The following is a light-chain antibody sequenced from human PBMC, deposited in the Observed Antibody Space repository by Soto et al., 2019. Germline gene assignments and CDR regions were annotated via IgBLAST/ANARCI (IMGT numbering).Light chain of an antibody. CDR3: QQYNSYWT. J-gene: IGKJ1*01. CDR2: DAS. CDR1: QDIRNY. V-gene: IGKV1-13*02. Sequence: AIQLTQSPSSLSASVGDRVTVTCRASQDIRNYLAWYQQKPGKAPKLLIYDASSLESGVPSRFSGSGSGTEFTLTISSLQPDDFATYYCQQYNSYWTFGHGTKVDI.